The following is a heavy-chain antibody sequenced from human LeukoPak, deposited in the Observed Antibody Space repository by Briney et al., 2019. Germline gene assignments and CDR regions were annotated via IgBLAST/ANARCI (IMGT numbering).Heavy chain of an antibody. CDR1: GFTFSSYE. CDR3: ARGWGSVGVHFDY. D-gene: IGHD1-26*01. CDR2: ISSSGNPM. V-gene: IGHV3-48*03. J-gene: IGHJ4*02. Sequence: PGGSLRLSCAASGFTFSSYEMNWVRQAPGKGLEWVSCISSSGNPMYYADSVKGRFTISRDNTKNSLSLQMNSLRADDTAVYYCARGWGSVGVHFDYWGQGTLVTVSS.